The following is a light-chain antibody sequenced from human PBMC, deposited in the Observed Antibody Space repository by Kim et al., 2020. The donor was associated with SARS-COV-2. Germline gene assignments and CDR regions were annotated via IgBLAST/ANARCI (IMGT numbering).Light chain of an antibody. V-gene: IGKV3-15*01. CDR3: QHYNNWPLIT. CDR2: AAS. CDR1: QSVSTN. J-gene: IGKJ5*01. Sequence: SPGARATLSCRTSQSVSTNLAWYQQKPGQAPRLLIYAASTRASGIPARFSGSGSGTEFTLTISSLQSEDFALYYCQHYNNWPLITFGQGTRLEIK.